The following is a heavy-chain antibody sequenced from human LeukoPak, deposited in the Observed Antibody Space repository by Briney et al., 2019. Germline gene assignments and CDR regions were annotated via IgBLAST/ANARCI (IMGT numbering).Heavy chain of an antibody. CDR3: VKESGFMVAPNSAFDI. Sequence: GGSLRLSCAASGFTFSSYSMHWVRQAPGKGLQWVSHINSDGSDAAYADSVRGRFTISRDNAQNTLCLQMTSLRAEDAAVYYCVKESGFMVAPNSAFDIWGQGTMVTVSS. CDR2: INSDGSDA. CDR1: GFTFSSYS. V-gene: IGHV3-74*01. J-gene: IGHJ3*02. D-gene: IGHD4/OR15-4a*01.